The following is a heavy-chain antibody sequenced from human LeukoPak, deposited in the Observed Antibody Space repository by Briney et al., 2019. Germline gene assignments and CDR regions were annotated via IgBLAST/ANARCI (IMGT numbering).Heavy chain of an antibody. CDR2: ISGSGGST. CDR3: APMGLYFDY. J-gene: IGHJ4*02. CDR1: GFTFSSYA. Sequence: GGSLRLSCAASGFTFSSYAMSWVRQAPGKGLEWVSAISGSGGSTYYADSVKGRFTISGGNSKNTLYLQMNSLRAEDTAVYYCAPMGLYFDYWGQGTLVTVSS. V-gene: IGHV3-23*01. D-gene: IGHD3-16*01.